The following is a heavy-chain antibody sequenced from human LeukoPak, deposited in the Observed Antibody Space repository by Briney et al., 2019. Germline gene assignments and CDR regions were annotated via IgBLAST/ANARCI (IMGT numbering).Heavy chain of an antibody. CDR1: GYTFTNYA. J-gene: IGHJ5*02. CDR2: INAANGHT. Sequence: GASVKVSCKASGYTFTNYAIHWVRQAPGQRFEWMGWINAANGHTKYSQEFQDRITITRDTSATTAYMELSNLRSDDTAVYYCARGDTRNANWFDPWGQGTMVTVSS. V-gene: IGHV1-3*01. CDR3: ARGDTRNANWFDP.